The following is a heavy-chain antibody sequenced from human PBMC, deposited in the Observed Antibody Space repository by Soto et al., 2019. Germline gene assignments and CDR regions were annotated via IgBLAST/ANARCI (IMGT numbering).Heavy chain of an antibody. CDR1: GGSVNRHT. D-gene: IGHD3-22*01. CDR3: ARGWGYESNDYYYSY. CDR2: IIPIFGTA. V-gene: IGHV1-69*01. Sequence: QVQLVQSGAEVRKPGSSVRVSCKASGGSVNRHTISWVRQAPGQGLEWIGGIIPIFGTAHHAQKFQGRVTIIADQSTRTVNMYSGTMTSNDTALYYCARGWGYESNDYYYSYRGQGTLVIV. J-gene: IGHJ4*02.